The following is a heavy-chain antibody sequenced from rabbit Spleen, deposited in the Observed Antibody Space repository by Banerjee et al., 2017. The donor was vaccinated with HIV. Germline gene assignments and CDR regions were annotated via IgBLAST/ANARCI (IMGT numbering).Heavy chain of an antibody. CDR3: ARELYGSGGWGKFSW. CDR1: GFSFSSGDY. CDR2: IAVGSSGTT. V-gene: IGHV1S45*01. J-gene: IGHJ4*01. Sequence: QEQLMETGGGLVQPGGSLTLSCKASGFSFSSGDYASWVRQPPGKGLEWIACIAVGSSGTTYYATWAKGRLFIFYTSSTTVSMLMMSLTAADTATYFCARELYGSGGWGKFSWWGPGTLVTVS. D-gene: IGHD4-1*01.